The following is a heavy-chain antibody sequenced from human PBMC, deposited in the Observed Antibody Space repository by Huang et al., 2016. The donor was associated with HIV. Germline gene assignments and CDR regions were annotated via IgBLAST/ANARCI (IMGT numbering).Heavy chain of an antibody. Sequence: EVQLLESGGGLVQPGGSLRLSCAASGFTFSSYAMSWVRQAPGKGLEGVSAIRGSGGSTYYADAVKCRFIISRDNSKNTLYLQMNSLRAEDTAVYYGAKSGYCSGGSCYLEGFDPWGQGTLVTVSS. CDR2: IRGSGGST. D-gene: IGHD2-15*01. J-gene: IGHJ5*02. CDR3: AKSGYCSGGSCYLEGFDP. CDR1: GFTFSSYA. V-gene: IGHV3-23*01.